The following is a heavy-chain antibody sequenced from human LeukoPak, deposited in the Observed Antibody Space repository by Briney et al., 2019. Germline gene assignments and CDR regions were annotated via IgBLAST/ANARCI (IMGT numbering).Heavy chain of an antibody. D-gene: IGHD3-3*01. CDR3: VKDQGECPGSRCYLRFLEY. Sequence: QPGGSLRLSCAASGLNFSIYGMHWVRQAPGKGLEWVTFVRYDQSATVYADSVQGRFAISRDNSKNTVYLQMNSLRVEDTALYFCVKDQGECPGSRCYLRFLEYWGQGTLVIVSS. CDR2: VRYDQSAT. V-gene: IGHV3-30*02. CDR1: GLNFSIYG. J-gene: IGHJ4*02.